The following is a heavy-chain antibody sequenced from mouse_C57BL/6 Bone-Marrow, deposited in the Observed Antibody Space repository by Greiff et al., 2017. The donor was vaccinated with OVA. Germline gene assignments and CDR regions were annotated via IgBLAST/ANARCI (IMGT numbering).Heavy chain of an antibody. V-gene: IGHV7-1*01. Sequence: EVQRVDSGGGLVQSGRSLRLSCATSGFTFSDFYMEWVRQAPGKGLEWIAASRNKANDYTTEYSASVKGRFIVSRDTSQSILYLQMNALRAEDTAIYYCARDAWSAMDYWGQGTSVTVSS. CDR1: GFTFSDFY. CDR3: ARDAWSAMDY. CDR2: SRNKANDYTT. J-gene: IGHJ4*01.